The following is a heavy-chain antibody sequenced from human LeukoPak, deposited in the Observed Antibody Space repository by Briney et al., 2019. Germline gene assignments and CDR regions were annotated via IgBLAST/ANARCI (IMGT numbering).Heavy chain of an antibody. Sequence: SESLSLACTVSGDSISSYYWGWIRQPPGEGLEWMGYIYYGGSTKYNPSLKSRVTISVDTSKNQCSLKLSSVTAADTAVYYCARGADSSGYYQHFDYWGQGTLVTVSS. CDR3: ARGADSSGYYQHFDY. CDR1: GDSISSYY. V-gene: IGHV4-59*01. J-gene: IGHJ4*02. CDR2: IYYGGST. D-gene: IGHD3-22*01.